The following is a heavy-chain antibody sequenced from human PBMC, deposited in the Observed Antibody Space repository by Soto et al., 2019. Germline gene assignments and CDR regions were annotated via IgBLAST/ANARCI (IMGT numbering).Heavy chain of an antibody. Sequence: PGGSLRLSCAASGFTFISYAMSWVLQAPGKGLEWVSAIGGSGGSTYYADSVKGRFTISRDNSKNTLYLHMNSLRAEDTAVYYCANGGSAWEHYYSGMDDWGQGTMVTVSS. CDR3: ANGGSAWEHYYSGMDD. D-gene: IGHD6-6*01. CDR1: GFTFISYA. V-gene: IGHV3-23*01. CDR2: IGGSGGST. J-gene: IGHJ6*02.